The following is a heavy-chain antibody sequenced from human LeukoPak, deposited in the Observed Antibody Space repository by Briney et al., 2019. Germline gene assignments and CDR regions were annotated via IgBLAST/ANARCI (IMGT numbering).Heavy chain of an antibody. D-gene: IGHD1-1*01. CDR2: INSDGSTT. J-gene: IGHJ4*02. CDR1: GFTFTTYW. V-gene: IGHV3-74*01. CDR3: VRDASETMNGNY. Sequence: SGGSLRLSCEASGFTFTTYWMHWVRQAPGKGVVWVSLINSDGSTTNYADSVQGRFTISRDNAKNTLYLQMNSLRAEDTAVYYCVRDASETMNGNYWGQGTLVTVSS.